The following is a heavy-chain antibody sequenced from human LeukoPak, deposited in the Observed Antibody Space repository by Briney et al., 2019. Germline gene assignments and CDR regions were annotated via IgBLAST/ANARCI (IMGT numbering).Heavy chain of an antibody. CDR3: ARQGLRYFDWLFDY. D-gene: IGHD3-9*01. J-gene: IGHJ4*02. CDR2: INYSGST. Sequence: SETLSLTCTVSGGSISTSRYYWGWIRQSPGKGLEWIGSINYSGSTYYNPSLQIRVTISVDTSKNQFSLKLSPVTAADTAVYYCARQGLRYFDWLFDYWGQGTLVTVSS. CDR1: GGSISTSRYY. V-gene: IGHV4-39*01.